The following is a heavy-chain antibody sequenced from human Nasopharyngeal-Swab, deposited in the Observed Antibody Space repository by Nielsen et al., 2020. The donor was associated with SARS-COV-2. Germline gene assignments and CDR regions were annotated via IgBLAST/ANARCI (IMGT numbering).Heavy chain of an antibody. V-gene: IGHV4-39*01. Sequence: SETLSLTCTVSGASISSSNYYWGWIRQPPGKGLEWIGTIYYSGNTYFNPSLKSRVTMSVDTSKHQFSLNLSSVTAADTALYYCARHSSGWSFDYWDHGTLVTVSS. D-gene: IGHD6-19*01. CDR3: ARHSSGWSFDY. J-gene: IGHJ4*01. CDR2: IYYSGNT. CDR1: GASISSSNYY.